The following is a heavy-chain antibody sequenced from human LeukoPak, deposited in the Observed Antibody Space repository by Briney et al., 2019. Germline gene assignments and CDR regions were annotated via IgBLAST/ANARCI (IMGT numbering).Heavy chain of an antibody. V-gene: IGHV3-15*01. J-gene: IGHJ4*02. CDR3: ATDTGCSGGSCYWAFGY. Sequence: GGSLRLSCAASGFTFNNAWMYWVRQAPGKGLEWVGRIKSKTDGETTDYAAPVRGRFTISRDASKNTLYLQMYSLKTEDTALYYCATDTGCSGGSCYWAFGYWGQGTLVTVSS. D-gene: IGHD2-15*01. CDR1: GFTFNNAW. CDR2: IKSKTDGETT.